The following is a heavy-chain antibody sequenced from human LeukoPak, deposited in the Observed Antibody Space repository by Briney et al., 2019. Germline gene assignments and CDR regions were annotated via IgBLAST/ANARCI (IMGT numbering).Heavy chain of an antibody. CDR1: GYTFTDYY. V-gene: IGHV1-8*03. D-gene: IGHD3-3*01. Sequence: GASVKVSCKASGYTFTDYYINWVRLAPGQGLEWMGWMSPDSGDTGYAHKFQGRVTITRNTSITTAYMELRSLTFEDTAVYYCARVRLRNGYNWFDPWGQGTLVTVSS. CDR2: MSPDSGDT. J-gene: IGHJ5*02. CDR3: ARVRLRNGYNWFDP.